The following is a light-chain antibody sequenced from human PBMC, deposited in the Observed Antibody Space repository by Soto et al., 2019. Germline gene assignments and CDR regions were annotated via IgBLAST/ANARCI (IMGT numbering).Light chain of an antibody. V-gene: IGKV1-12*02. Sequence: DIQMTQYPSAVSASVGDRVTLTCRASQDVGSWLAWYQQRPGKAPKLLMYAASNLQSGVPSRFSGSGSGTDFALTISSLQPEDFATYYCQQANSFPYTFGQGTKLEIK. J-gene: IGKJ2*01. CDR1: QDVGSW. CDR2: AAS. CDR3: QQANSFPYT.